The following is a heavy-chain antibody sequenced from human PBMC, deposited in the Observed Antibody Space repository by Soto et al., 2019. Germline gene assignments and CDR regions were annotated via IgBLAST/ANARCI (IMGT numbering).Heavy chain of an antibody. D-gene: IGHD3-10*01. J-gene: IGHJ4*02. CDR2: IYYSGST. CDR1: GASISSYY. V-gene: IGHV4-59*08. Sequence: SETLSLTCTVSGASISSYYWMWIRQPPGKGLEWIGYIYYSGSTNYNPSLKSRVTISVDTSKNQFSLKLSSVTAADTAVYYCARHHYGSGSHLGAGYWGQGTLVTVS. CDR3: ARHHYGSGSHLGAGY.